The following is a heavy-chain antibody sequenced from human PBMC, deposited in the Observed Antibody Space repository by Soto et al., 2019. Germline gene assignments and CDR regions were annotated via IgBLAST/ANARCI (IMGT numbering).Heavy chain of an antibody. CDR3: AKDLVTRPLSGGSDYGMDV. Sequence: QVQLVESGGGVVQPGRSLRLSCAASGFTFNSYGMHWVRQAPGKGLEWVAVISYDGSNKYYADSVKGRFTISRENSKNTLYLQMNSLRAEDTAVYYCAKDLVTRPLSGGSDYGMDVWGQGTTVTVSS. V-gene: IGHV3-30*18. CDR2: ISYDGSNK. CDR1: GFTFNSYG. J-gene: IGHJ6*02. D-gene: IGHD3-10*01.